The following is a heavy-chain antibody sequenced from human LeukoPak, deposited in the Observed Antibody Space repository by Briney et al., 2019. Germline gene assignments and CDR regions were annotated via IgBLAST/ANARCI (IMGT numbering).Heavy chain of an antibody. CDR2: VHTTRST. CDR1: GGSISSYY. CDR3: ATDSAGWGSGYYYYYMDV. D-gene: IGHD3-16*01. J-gene: IGHJ6*03. V-gene: IGHV4-4*07. Sequence: SETLSLTCTVPGGSISSYYWSWVRQPAGKGLELIWRVHTTRSTNYNPSPKSRLTMSVDTSKNQSPLRLSSVTAADTAVYYCATDSAGWGSGYYYYYMDVWGKGTTVTVSS.